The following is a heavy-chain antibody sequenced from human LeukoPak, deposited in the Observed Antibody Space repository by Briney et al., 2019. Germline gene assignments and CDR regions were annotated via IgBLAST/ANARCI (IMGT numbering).Heavy chain of an antibody. D-gene: IGHD6-19*01. Sequence: SETLSLTCTVSGDSISTTSYFWAWIRQPPGGGLEWIGSIYYSGTTYFNSSLKSRVTISVERSKNHFSLKLSSLTVADTARYYCARVYSSTHNWFDTWGQGIQVTVSS. V-gene: IGHV4-39*07. CDR1: GDSISTTSYF. CDR3: ARVYSSTHNWFDT. CDR2: IYYSGTT. J-gene: IGHJ5*02.